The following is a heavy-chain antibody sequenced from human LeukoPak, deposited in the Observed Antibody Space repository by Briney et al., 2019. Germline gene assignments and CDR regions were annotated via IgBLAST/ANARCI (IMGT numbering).Heavy chain of an antibody. D-gene: IGHD2-2*01. CDR2: INHSGST. CDR3: AREAMSSSPYYFDY. CDR1: GGAFSGYY. V-gene: IGHV4-34*01. Sequence: PSETLSLTCAVYGGAFSGYYWSWIRQPPGKGLEWIGEINHSGSTNYNPSLKSRVTISVDTSKNQFSLKLSSVTAADTAVYYCAREAMSSSPYYFDYWGQGTLVTASS. J-gene: IGHJ4*02.